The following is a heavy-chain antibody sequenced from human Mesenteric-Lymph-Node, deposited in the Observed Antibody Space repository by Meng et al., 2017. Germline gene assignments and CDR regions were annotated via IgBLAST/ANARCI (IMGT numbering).Heavy chain of an antibody. D-gene: IGHD1-26*01. CDR2: IYHSGST. CDR1: GYSISSGYY. CDR3: ARDRGYSGSYYFDY. Sequence: GSLRLSCTVSGYSISSGYYWGWIRQPPGKGLEGIGSIYHSGSTYYNPSLKSRVTISVDTSKNQFSLKLSSVTAADTAVYYCARDRGYSGSYYFDYWGQGTLVTVSS. V-gene: IGHV4-38-2*02. J-gene: IGHJ4*02.